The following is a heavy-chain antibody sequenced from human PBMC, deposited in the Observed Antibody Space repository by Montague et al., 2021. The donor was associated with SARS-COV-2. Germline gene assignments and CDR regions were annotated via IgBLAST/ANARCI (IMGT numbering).Heavy chain of an antibody. V-gene: IGHV3-74*01. CDR2: INTDGSNS. CDR1: GFSFSDYW. D-gene: IGHD4-23*01. J-gene: IGHJ6*02. Sequence: PRLSCAASGFSFSDYWMHWVRQAPGKGLEWVSRINTDGSNSYYTDSVKGRFTISRDNAKNTLYLQMNSLRVEDTAVYYCAREPGSVDGMDVWGQGTTITVSS. CDR3: AREPGSVDGMDV.